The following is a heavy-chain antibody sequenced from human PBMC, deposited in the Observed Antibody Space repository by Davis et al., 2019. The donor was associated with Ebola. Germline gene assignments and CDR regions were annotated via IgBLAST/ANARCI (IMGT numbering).Heavy chain of an antibody. J-gene: IGHJ6*02. Sequence: AASVKVSCKASGYTFTSYYMHWVRQAPGQGLEWMGMINPSSGSTSYAQNFQGRVTMTRDTSTTTVYMELSSLRSEDTAVYYCARDQFHGNYYYYYGMDVWGQGTTVTVSS. CDR3: ARDQFHGNYYYYYGMDV. CDR1: GYTFTSYY. D-gene: IGHD1-1*01. CDR2: INPSSGST. V-gene: IGHV1-46*01.